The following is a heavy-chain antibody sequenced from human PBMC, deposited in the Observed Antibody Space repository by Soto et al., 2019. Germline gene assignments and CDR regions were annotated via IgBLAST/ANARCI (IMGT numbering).Heavy chain of an antibody. CDR1: GFTFSSNS. CDR3: ATEGYSSDWYPDY. Sequence: EVQLVESGGGLVKPGGSLRLSCTASGFTFSSNSMNWVRQAPGKGLEWVSSISSTSSYSYYADSVKGRFTISRDNAKNSLYLQMYRLRVEDTALYYCATEGYSSDWYPDYWGQGTLVTVTS. V-gene: IGHV3-21*01. J-gene: IGHJ4*02. CDR2: ISSTSSYS. D-gene: IGHD6-19*01.